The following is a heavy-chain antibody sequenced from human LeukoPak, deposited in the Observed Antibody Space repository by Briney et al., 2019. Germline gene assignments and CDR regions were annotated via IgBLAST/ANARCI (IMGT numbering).Heavy chain of an antibody. J-gene: IGHJ6*03. Sequence: KPSQTLSLTCTVSGGSISSGSYYWSWIRQPAGKGLEWIGRIYTSGSTNYNPSLKSRVTISVDTSKNQFSLKLSSVTAADTAVYYCARDRMVRGVISAYYYYMDVWGKGTTVTVSS. CDR2: IYTSGST. V-gene: IGHV4-61*02. CDR1: GGSISSGSYY. CDR3: ARDRMVRGVISAYYYYMDV. D-gene: IGHD3-10*01.